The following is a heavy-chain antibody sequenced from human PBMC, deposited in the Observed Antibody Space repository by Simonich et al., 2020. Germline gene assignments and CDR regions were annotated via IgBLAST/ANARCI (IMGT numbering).Heavy chain of an antibody. CDR2: IKQNESDK. D-gene: IGHD3-10*01. CDR1: GFTFSSYW. J-gene: IGHJ4*02. CDR3: ARDREVYGSGSYYNY. V-gene: IGHV3-7*01. Sequence: EVQLVESGGGLVQPGGSLRLSCAASGFTFSSYWMSWVRQAPGKGLEGCANIKQNESDKNFVNSVKGRFTISRDNAKNSLYLQMNSLRAEDTAVYYCARDREVYGSGSYYNYWGQGTLVTVSS.